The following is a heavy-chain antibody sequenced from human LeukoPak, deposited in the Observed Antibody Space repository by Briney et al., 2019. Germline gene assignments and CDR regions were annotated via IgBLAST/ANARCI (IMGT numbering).Heavy chain of an antibody. CDR1: GYSISNDYY. D-gene: IGHD4-17*01. Sequence: SETLSLTCAVSGYSISNDYYWGWIRQPPGRGLEWIGHIYHSGSGYYNPSLKSRVAMSVDTSKNQFSLKLSSVTAVDTAEYYCTRKATTGPTKAAFDVWGQGTMVTVSS. CDR2: IYHSGSG. J-gene: IGHJ3*01. CDR3: TRKATTGPTKAAFDV. V-gene: IGHV4-28*01.